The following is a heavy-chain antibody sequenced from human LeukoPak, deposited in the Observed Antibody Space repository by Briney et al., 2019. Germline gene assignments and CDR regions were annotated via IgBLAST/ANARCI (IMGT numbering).Heavy chain of an antibody. D-gene: IGHD6-13*01. Sequence: PGGSLRLSCAASTFTFSTYWMTWVRQAPGKGPEFVANINQDGSVKNYVDSVKGRFTISRDNAKNSLYLQMNSLRADDTAVYYCARDPGSSSFDYWDQGTLVTVSS. CDR1: TFTFSTYW. CDR3: ARDPGSSSFDY. V-gene: IGHV3-7*01. J-gene: IGHJ4*02. CDR2: INQDGSVK.